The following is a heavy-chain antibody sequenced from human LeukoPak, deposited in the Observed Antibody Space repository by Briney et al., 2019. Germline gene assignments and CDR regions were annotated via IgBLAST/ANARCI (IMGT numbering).Heavy chain of an antibody. V-gene: IGHV4-59*01. CDR3: ARNWGWGDAFDI. Sequence: SETLSLTCTVSGGSISDYYWSWIRQPPGKGLEWIGYIYYNARSTKYSPSLKSRVTISVDMSKNQVSLKLSSVTAADTAVYYCARNWGWGDAFDIWGQGTMVTVSS. D-gene: IGHD7-27*01. J-gene: IGHJ3*02. CDR2: IYYNARST. CDR1: GGSISDYY.